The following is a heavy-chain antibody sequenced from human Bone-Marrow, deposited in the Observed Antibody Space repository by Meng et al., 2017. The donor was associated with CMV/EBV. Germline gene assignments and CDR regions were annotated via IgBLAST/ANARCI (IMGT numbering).Heavy chain of an antibody. CDR3: ARVNPIAEATRDGMDV. J-gene: IGHJ6*02. V-gene: IGHV4-59*01. CDR1: GGSISSYY. Sequence: ETLSLTCTVSGGSISSYYWSWIRQPPGKGLEWIGYIYYSGSTNYNPSLKSRVTISVDTSKNQSSLKLSSVTAADTAVYYCARVNPIAEATRDGMDVGGQGTTVTVSS. CDR2: IYYSGST. D-gene: IGHD6-13*01.